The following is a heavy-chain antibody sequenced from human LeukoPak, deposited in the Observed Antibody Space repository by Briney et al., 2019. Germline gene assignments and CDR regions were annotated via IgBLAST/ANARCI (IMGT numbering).Heavy chain of an antibody. J-gene: IGHJ4*02. CDR2: INPNSGGT. CDR3: ARDRRAATAYYFDY. CDR1: GYTFTGYY. Sequence: ASVKVSCKASGYTFTGYYMHWVRQAPGQGLEWMGWINPNSGGTNYAQKFQGRVTMTRDTSISTAYMELSRLRSDDTAVYYCARDRRAATAYYFDYWGQGTLVTVSS. V-gene: IGHV1-2*02. D-gene: IGHD2-15*01.